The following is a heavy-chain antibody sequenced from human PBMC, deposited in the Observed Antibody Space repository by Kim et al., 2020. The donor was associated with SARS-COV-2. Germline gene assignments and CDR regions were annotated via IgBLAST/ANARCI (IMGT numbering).Heavy chain of an antibody. CDR1: GGSFSGYY. D-gene: IGHD6-13*01. CDR2: INHSGST. Sequence: SETLSLTCAVYGGSFSGYYWSWIRQPPGKGLEWIGEINHSGSTNYNPSLKSRVTISVDTSKNQFSLKLSSVTAADTAVYYCARLTHSSSPTLDYWGQGTL. CDR3: ARLTHSSSPTLDY. J-gene: IGHJ4*02. V-gene: IGHV4-34*01.